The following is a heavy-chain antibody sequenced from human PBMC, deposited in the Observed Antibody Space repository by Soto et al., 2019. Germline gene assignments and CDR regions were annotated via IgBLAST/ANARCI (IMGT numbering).Heavy chain of an antibody. CDR3: ARSIAADPFHY. CDR1: GGSISSGGYY. J-gene: IGHJ4*02. Sequence: QVQLQESGPGLVKPSQTLSLTCTVSGGSISSGGYYWSWIRQHPGKGLGWIGYIYYSGSTYYNPSLKGRVIISVDTSKNQYSLTLSSVTAANTAVYYSARSIAADPFHYWGQGTLVTVSS. CDR2: IYYSGST. D-gene: IGHD6-6*01. V-gene: IGHV4-31*03.